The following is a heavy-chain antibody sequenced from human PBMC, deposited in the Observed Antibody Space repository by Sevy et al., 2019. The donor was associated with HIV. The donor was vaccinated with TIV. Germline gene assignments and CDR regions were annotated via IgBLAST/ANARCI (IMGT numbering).Heavy chain of an antibody. CDR1: GYTFTGYY. D-gene: IGHD1-7*01. Sequence: ASVKVSCKASGYTFTGYYMQWVRQAPGQGLERMGWINPNSGGTNYAQKFQGRVTMTRDTSISTAYMELSRLRSDDTAVYYCARGPVGETGTTLGWIWGQGTMVTVSS. J-gene: IGHJ3*02. CDR2: INPNSGGT. V-gene: IGHV1-2*02. CDR3: ARGPVGETGTTLGWI.